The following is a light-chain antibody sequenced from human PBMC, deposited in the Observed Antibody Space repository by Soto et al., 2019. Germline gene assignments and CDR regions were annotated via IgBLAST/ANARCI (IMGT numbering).Light chain of an antibody. V-gene: IGKV1-5*01. CDR3: QHYNSYSEA. CDR1: QNINNW. CDR2: DAS. Sequence: GDGVTSTCRASQNINNWIAWYQQKPGKAPKFLIYDASTLESGVPSRFSGSGFGTEFSLTISSLQPDDFATYYCQHYNSYSEAFGQGTKVDIK. J-gene: IGKJ1*01.